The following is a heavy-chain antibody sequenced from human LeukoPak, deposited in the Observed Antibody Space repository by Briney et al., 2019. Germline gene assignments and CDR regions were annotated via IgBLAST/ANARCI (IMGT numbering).Heavy chain of an antibody. CDR3: ARGVAVAALSPNEDFDY. Sequence: ASVKVSCKASGYTFTSYGISWVRQAPGQGLEWMGWISAYNGNTNYAQKLQGRVTMTTDTSTSTAYMELRSLRSDDTAVYYCARGVAVAALSPNEDFDYWGQGTPVTVSS. D-gene: IGHD6-19*01. V-gene: IGHV1-18*01. CDR2: ISAYNGNT. J-gene: IGHJ4*02. CDR1: GYTFTSYG.